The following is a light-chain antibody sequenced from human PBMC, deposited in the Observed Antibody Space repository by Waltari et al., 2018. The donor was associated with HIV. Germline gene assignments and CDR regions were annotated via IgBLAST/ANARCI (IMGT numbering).Light chain of an antibody. CDR1: TSNIAAGYD. Sequence: QSVLTQPPSVSGGRRQGVTISCSGGTSNIAAGYDVHWYQQLPGTAPKHPIYGSSNRPSGVPDRFSGSKSGTSASLAISGLQPDDETDYYCQSYDRSLSNWVFGGGTKLTVL. V-gene: IGLV1-40*01. CDR3: QSYDRSLSNWV. J-gene: IGLJ3*02. CDR2: GSS.